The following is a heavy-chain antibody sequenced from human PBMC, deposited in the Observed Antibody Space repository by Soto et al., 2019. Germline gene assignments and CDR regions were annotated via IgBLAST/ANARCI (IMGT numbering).Heavy chain of an antibody. CDR1: GGSISSGGYS. CDR2: IYHSGST. D-gene: IGHD3-22*01. J-gene: IGHJ6*02. V-gene: IGHV4-30-2*01. CDR3: ARDRYYYDSSGYSGYGMDV. Sequence: QLQLQESGSGLVKPSQTLSLTCAVSGGSISSGGYSWSWIRQPPGKGLEWIGYIYHSGSTYYNLSLKSRVTISVDRSKNQFSLKLSSVTAADTAVYYCARDRYYYDSSGYSGYGMDVWGQGTTVTVSS.